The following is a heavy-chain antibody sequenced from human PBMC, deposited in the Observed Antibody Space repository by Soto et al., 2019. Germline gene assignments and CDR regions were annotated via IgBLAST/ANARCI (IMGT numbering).Heavy chain of an antibody. J-gene: IGHJ6*02. D-gene: IGHD2-21*02. Sequence: QVPLVESGGGVVQPGRSLRLSCAASGFTFSSYGMHWVRQAPGKGLEWVAVISYDGSNKYYADSVKGRFTISRDNSKNTLYLQMNSLRAEDTAVYYCAKDRGGDLYYGMDVWGQGTTVTVSS. V-gene: IGHV3-30*18. CDR2: ISYDGSNK. CDR3: AKDRGGDLYYGMDV. CDR1: GFTFSSYG.